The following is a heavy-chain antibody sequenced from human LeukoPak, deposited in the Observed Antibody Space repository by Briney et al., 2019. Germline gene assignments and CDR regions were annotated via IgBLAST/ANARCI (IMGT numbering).Heavy chain of an antibody. Sequence: GGSLRLSCAASGFTFSSYSMNWVRQAPGKGLEWVSYISSSSGIIYADSVRGRFTISRDNAKNSLYLQMNSLRDEDTAVYYCARVLLRGVPGLDYWGQGTLVTVPS. V-gene: IGHV3-48*02. J-gene: IGHJ4*02. CDR2: ISSSSGII. D-gene: IGHD3-10*01. CDR3: ARVLLRGVPGLDY. CDR1: GFTFSSYS.